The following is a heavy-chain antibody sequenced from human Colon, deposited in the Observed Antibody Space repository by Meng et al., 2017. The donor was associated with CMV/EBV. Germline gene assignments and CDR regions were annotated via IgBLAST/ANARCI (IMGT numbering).Heavy chain of an antibody. CDR2: IGIVGDT. CDR3: ARARSPTHFDY. V-gene: IGHV3-13*01. CDR1: GFTFSTYG. Sequence: GGSLRLSCTASGFTFSTYGFHWVRQPTGKGLEWVSSIGIVGDTYSIGSVKGRFIISREDAKNSVYLQMNGLRDGDTGLYYCARARSPTHFDYWGQGALVTVSS. J-gene: IGHJ4*02.